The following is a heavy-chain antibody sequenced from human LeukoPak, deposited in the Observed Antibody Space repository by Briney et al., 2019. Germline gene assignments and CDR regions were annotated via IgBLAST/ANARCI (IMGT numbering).Heavy chain of an antibody. J-gene: IGHJ5*02. V-gene: IGHV3-74*01. CDR1: GFTFSDTW. Sequence: GGSLRLSCAASGFTFSDTWMHWVRQVPGKGLVWVSRIRGDGSDTSYADFVKGRFTISRDNAKNTVYLQMNSLREEDTAVYYCVRDRSPGWFDPWGQGTLVTVAS. CDR3: VRDRSPGWFDP. CDR2: IRGDGSDT.